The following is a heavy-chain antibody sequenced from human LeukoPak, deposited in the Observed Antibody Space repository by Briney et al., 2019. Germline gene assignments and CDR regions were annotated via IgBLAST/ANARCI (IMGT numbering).Heavy chain of an antibody. CDR2: ISSSSSYI. Sequence: PGGSLRLSCAASGFTFSSYWMHWVRQAPGKGLVWVSSISSSSSYINYADSVRGRFTISRDNAKNSLYLQMNSLRAEDTALYYCARGNEDYDSSGYFFDYWGQGTLVTVSS. D-gene: IGHD3-22*01. V-gene: IGHV3-21*04. CDR3: ARGNEDYDSSGYFFDY. J-gene: IGHJ4*02. CDR1: GFTFSSYW.